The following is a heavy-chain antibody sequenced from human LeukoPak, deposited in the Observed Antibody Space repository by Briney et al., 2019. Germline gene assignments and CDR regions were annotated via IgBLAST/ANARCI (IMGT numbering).Heavy chain of an antibody. CDR2: ISSGGSAT. D-gene: IGHD5-24*01. CDR1: GFTFSNYI. CDR3: AKGGYIGYNGLFDM. J-gene: IGHJ3*02. Sequence: GGSLRLSCAASGFTFSNYIVSWARQAPGKGPQWVSAISSGGSATYYADSVRGRFTISRDDSKNMVYLQMNSLRVEDTATYYCAKGGYIGYNGLFDMWGQGTMVTVSS. V-gene: IGHV3-23*01.